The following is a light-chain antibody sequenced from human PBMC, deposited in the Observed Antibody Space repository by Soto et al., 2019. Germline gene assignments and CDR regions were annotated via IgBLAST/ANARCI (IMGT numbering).Light chain of an antibody. CDR2: GAS. CDR1: RSVSSSY. Sequence: EIVFTQSPGTLSLSPGERAILSCRASRSVSSSYLGWYQQKPGQAPRLLIYGASSRATGIPDRFSGSGSGTDFTLTISRLEPEDFAVYYCQQSGSSPWPFGQGNKVDLK. V-gene: IGKV3-20*01. J-gene: IGKJ1*01. CDR3: QQSGSSPWP.